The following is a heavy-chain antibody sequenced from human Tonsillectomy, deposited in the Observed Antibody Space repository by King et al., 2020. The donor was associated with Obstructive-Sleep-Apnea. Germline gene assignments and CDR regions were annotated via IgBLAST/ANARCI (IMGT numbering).Heavy chain of an antibody. CDR1: GFTFSNAW. CDR3: TTDGGFNGLLWFGEETYYYYGMDV. V-gene: IGHV3-15*01. CDR2: IKSKTDGGTT. J-gene: IGHJ6*02. Sequence: VQLVESGGGLVKPGGSLRLSCAASGFTFSNAWMSWVRQAPGKGLEWVGRIKSKTDGGTTDYAAPVKGRFTISRDDSKNTLYLQMNSLKTEDTAVYYCTTDGGFNGLLWFGEETYYYYGMDVWGQGTTVTVSS. D-gene: IGHD3-10*01.